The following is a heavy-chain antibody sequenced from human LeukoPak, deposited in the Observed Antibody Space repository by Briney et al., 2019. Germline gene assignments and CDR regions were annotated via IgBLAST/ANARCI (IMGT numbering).Heavy chain of an antibody. D-gene: IGHD2/OR15-2a*01. CDR2: ISHSGNL. CDR3: ARGGLTFGGN. V-gene: IGHV4/OR15-8*02. Sequence: SETLSLTCAVSSGSISSSNWWSWVRQPPGKGLEWIGEISHSGNLNYNPSLKSRVTISIDKFKNQFSLRLTSVTAADTAVYYCARGGLTFGGNWGQGTLVTVSS. J-gene: IGHJ4*02. CDR1: SGSISSSNW.